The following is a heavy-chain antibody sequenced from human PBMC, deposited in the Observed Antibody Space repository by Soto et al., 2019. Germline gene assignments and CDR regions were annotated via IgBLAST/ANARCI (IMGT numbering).Heavy chain of an antibody. Sequence: GGSLRLSCAASGFTFSNAWMNWVRQAPGKGLEWVGRIKSKTDGGTTDYAAPVKGRFTISRDDSKNTLYLQMNSLKTEDTAVYYCTTEWELLFATAFDIWGQGTMVTVSS. D-gene: IGHD1-26*01. CDR2: IKSKTDGGTT. J-gene: IGHJ3*02. CDR3: TTEWELLFATAFDI. V-gene: IGHV3-15*07. CDR1: GFTFSNAW.